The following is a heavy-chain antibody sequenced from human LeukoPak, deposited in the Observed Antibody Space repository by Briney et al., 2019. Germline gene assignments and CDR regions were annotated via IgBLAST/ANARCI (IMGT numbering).Heavy chain of an antibody. CDR2: ITYDGSNT. J-gene: IGHJ4*02. CDR1: GFTFSSST. D-gene: IGHD5-18*01. Sequence: GGSLRLSCATSGFTFSSSTMRWVRQAPGKGLEGVAFITYDGSNTYYRDSVEGRFTISRDDSKNTVYLQMNSLRAEDTAVYYCAGSSSTARSYFDYCGQGILVTVSS. V-gene: IGHV3-30*04. CDR3: AGSSSTARSYFDY.